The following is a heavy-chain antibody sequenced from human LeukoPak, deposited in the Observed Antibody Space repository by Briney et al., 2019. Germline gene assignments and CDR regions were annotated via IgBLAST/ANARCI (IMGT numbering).Heavy chain of an antibody. J-gene: IGHJ4*02. Sequence: GGSLRLSCAASGFTFDDYAMHWVRQAPGKGLEWVSGISWNSGSIGYADSVKGRFTISRDNAKNSLYLQMNSLRAEDTALYYCARAITFGGADLFDYWGQGTLVTVSS. V-gene: IGHV3-9*01. CDR2: ISWNSGSI. D-gene: IGHD3-16*01. CDR1: GFTFDDYA. CDR3: ARAITFGGADLFDY.